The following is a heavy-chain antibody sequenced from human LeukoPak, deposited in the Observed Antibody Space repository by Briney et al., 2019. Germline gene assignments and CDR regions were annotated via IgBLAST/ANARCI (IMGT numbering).Heavy chain of an antibody. D-gene: IGHD3-9*01. CDR2: ISAYNGDT. CDR1: GYTFTSFF. Sequence: ASVKVSCKASGYTFTSFFISWVRQAPGQGLERMGWISAYNGDTNYAQKFQGRVTMTRDTSTSTVYMELSSLRSEDTAVYYCARDLGVVYYDILTGYYLDYWGQGTLVTVSS. CDR3: ARDLGVVYYDILTGYYLDY. J-gene: IGHJ4*02. V-gene: IGHV1-18*01.